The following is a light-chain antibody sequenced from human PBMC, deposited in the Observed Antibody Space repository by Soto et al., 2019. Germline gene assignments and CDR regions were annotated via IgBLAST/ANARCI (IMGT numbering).Light chain of an antibody. Sequence: EIVMTQSPATLSVSPGERATLSCRASQSVGNYLAWYQHKPGQAPRLLMYGTSTSATGIPARFSGSGTGTEFTLNISTLQSEDFAVYDCQQSNKWPLTFGKGTRLEIK. CDR2: GTS. CDR3: QQSNKWPLT. CDR1: QSVGNY. V-gene: IGKV3-15*01. J-gene: IGKJ2*01.